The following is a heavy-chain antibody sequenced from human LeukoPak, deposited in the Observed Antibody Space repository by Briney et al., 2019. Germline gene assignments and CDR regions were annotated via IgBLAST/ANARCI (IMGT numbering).Heavy chain of an antibody. Sequence: GGSLRLSCAASGFTFSSFAMSWVRQAPGRGLEWVSSISGSGASTYYADSVKGRFTISRDNSRNTLYLQMSSLRAEDTAVYYCAKSHSVVVAGTYSTYYFDSWGQGTLVTVSS. CDR3: AKSHSVVVAGTYSTYYFDS. CDR1: GFTFSSFA. D-gene: IGHD6-19*01. CDR2: ISGSGAST. V-gene: IGHV3-23*01. J-gene: IGHJ4*02.